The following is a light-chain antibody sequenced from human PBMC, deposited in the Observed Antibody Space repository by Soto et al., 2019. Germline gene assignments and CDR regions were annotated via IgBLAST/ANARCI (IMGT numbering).Light chain of an antibody. V-gene: IGKV3-20*01. CDR3: QQYGSSSWT. CDR1: QSISSSY. Sequence: EIVLTQSPGTLSLSPGKRATLSCRASQSISSSYLAWYQQRPGQAPRLLIYGASSRATGIPDRFSGSGSGTEFTLTISRLVSEDFAVYHCQQYGSSSWTFGQGTKV. CDR2: GAS. J-gene: IGKJ1*01.